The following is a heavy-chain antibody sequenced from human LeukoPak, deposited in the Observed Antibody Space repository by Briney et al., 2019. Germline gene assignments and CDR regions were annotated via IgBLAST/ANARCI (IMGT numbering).Heavy chain of an antibody. CDR1: GFTVSSNY. D-gene: IGHD1-26*01. Sequence: GGSLRLSCAASGFTVSSNYMSWVRQAPGKGLEWLSVIYSGGSTYYADSVKGRFTISRDNSKNTLYFQMNSLRAEDTAVYYCARDASGSYVRYYYMDVWGKGTTVTVSS. V-gene: IGHV3-53*01. CDR3: ARDASGSYVRYYYMDV. J-gene: IGHJ6*03. CDR2: IYSGGST.